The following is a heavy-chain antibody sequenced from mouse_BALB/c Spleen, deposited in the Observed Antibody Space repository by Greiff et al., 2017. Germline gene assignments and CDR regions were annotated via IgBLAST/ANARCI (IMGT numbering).Heavy chain of an antibody. CDR3: ARASTGYAMDY. CDR1: GYSFTGYY. J-gene: IGHJ4*01. D-gene: IGHD1-1*01. V-gene: IGHV1-31*01. Sequence: VQLKESGPELVKPGASVKISCKASGYSFTGYYMHWVKQSHVKSLEWIGRINPYNGATSYNQNFKDKASLTVDKSSSTAYMELHSLTSEDSAVYYYARASTGYAMDYWGQGTSVTVSS. CDR2: INPYNGAT.